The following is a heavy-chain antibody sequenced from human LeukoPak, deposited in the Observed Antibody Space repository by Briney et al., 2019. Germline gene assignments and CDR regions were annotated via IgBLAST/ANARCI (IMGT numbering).Heavy chain of an antibody. CDR2: IQSGVGT. Sequence: PGGSLTPSFAAFGFTVGSNFMGWVRPPPGKGLEWISIIQSGVGTSYADSVKGRFTISRDNSKNTLYLQMNSLRAEDTAVYYCARTYSFAFDPWGQGTLVTVSS. D-gene: IGHD5-12*01. V-gene: IGHV3-66*01. CDR1: GFTVGSNF. CDR3: ARTYSFAFDP. J-gene: IGHJ5*02.